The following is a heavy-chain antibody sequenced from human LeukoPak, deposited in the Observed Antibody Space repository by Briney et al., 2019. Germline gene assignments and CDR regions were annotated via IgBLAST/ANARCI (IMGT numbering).Heavy chain of an antibody. D-gene: IGHD4-17*01. CDR2: IYSSGST. J-gene: IGHJ5*02. V-gene: IGHV4-4*07. CDR1: GGSISSYY. CDR3: ARDLYGDYGTFRRFGRFDP. Sequence: SETLSLTCTVSGGSISSYYWSWIRQPAGKGLEWIGRIYSSGSTNYNPSLKSRVTISVDTSKNQFSLKLSSVTAADTAVYYCARDLYGDYGTFRRFGRFDPWGQGTLVTVPS.